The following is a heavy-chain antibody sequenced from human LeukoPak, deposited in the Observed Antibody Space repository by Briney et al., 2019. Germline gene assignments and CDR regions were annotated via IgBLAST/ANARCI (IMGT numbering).Heavy chain of an antibody. D-gene: IGHD3-10*01. V-gene: IGHV3-30*02. CDR2: IRYDGNNK. J-gene: IGHJ4*02. CDR1: GFSFSNYG. CDR3: AKDRDPYDYGSGSYYNGVFDY. Sequence: GGSLRLSCAASGFSFSNYGMYWVRQAPGRGLEWVAFIRYDGNNKYYANSVKGRFTISRDNSKNTLYLQMNSLRAEDTAVYYCAKDRDPYDYGSGSYYNGVFDYWGQGTLVTVSS.